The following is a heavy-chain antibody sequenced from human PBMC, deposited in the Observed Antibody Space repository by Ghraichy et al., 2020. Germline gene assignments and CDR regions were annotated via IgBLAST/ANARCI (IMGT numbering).Heavy chain of an antibody. CDR2: IIPIFGTA. Sequence: SVKVSCKASGGTFSSYAISWVRQAPGQGLEWMGGIIPIFGTANYAQKFQGRVTITADESTSTAYMELSSLRSEDTAVYYCARAFITMVRGVIAQDAFDIWGQGTMVTVSS. D-gene: IGHD3-10*01. CDR1: GGTFSSYA. J-gene: IGHJ3*02. CDR3: ARAFITMVRGVIAQDAFDI. V-gene: IGHV1-69*13.